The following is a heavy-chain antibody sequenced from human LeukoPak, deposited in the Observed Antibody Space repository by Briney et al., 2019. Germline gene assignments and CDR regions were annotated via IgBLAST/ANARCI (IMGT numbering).Heavy chain of an antibody. D-gene: IGHD5-12*01. J-gene: IGHJ6*03. CDR2: IKQDGSEK. Sequence: GGSLRLSCAASGFTFGSYWMSWVRQAPGKGLEWVANIKQDGSEKYYVDSVKGRFTISRDNAKNSLYLQMNSLRAEDTAVYYCASAGVATTFYYYYYMDVWGKGTTVTVSS. CDR3: ASAGVATTFYYYYYMDV. CDR1: GFTFGSYW. V-gene: IGHV3-7*01.